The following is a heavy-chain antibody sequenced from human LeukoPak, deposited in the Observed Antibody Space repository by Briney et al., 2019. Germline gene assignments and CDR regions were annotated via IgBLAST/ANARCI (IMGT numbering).Heavy chain of an antibody. Sequence: GGSLRLSCAASGFTFSSYAIHWVRQAPGKGLEWVAVISYDGSNKYYADSVKGRFAISRDNSKNTLYLQMNSLRAEDTAVYYCARMVGLVSDFWGQGTLVTVSS. J-gene: IGHJ4*02. D-gene: IGHD3-10*01. V-gene: IGHV3-30*09. CDR1: GFTFSSYA. CDR3: ARMVGLVSDF. CDR2: ISYDGSNK.